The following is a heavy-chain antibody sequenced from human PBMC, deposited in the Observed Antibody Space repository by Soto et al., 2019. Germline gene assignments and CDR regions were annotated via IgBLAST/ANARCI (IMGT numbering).Heavy chain of an antibody. Sequence: ASVKVSCKASGYTFTSYDISWVRQATGQGLEWMGWMNPNSGNTGYAQKFQGRVTMTRNTSISTAYMELSSLRSEDTAVYYCARGGRDDILTGYWFDPWGQGTLVTVSS. CDR2: MNPNSGNT. D-gene: IGHD3-9*01. J-gene: IGHJ5*02. CDR3: ARGGRDDILTGYWFDP. CDR1: GYTFTSYD. V-gene: IGHV1-8*01.